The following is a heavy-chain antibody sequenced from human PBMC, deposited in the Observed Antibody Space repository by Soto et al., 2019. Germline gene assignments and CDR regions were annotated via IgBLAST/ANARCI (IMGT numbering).Heavy chain of an antibody. D-gene: IGHD2-15*01. CDR1: GFSLSNARMG. J-gene: IGHJ5*02. CDR2: TFSNDEK. CDR3: ARVLEYCSGDSCYPRWFDP. V-gene: IGHV2-26*01. Sequence: SGPTLVNPTETLTLTCTVSGFSLSNARMGVSWIRQPPGKALEWLAHTFSNDEKSYSTSLKSRLTISKNTSKSQVVLTMTNMDSVDTATYSCARVLEYCSGDSCYPRWFDPWGQGTLVTVSS.